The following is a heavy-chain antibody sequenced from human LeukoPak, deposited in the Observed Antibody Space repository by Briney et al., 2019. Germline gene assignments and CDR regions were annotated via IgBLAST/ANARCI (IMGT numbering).Heavy chain of an antibody. CDR2: ISAYNGNT. V-gene: IGHV1-18*01. D-gene: IGHD3-16*02. CDR1: GYTFTSYG. J-gene: IGHJ4*02. CDR3: ARERSDYIWGSYRFLEHYFDY. Sequence: GASVKVSCKASGYTFTSYGISWVRQAPGQGLEWMGWISAYNGNTNYAQKLQGRVTMTTDTSTSTAYMELRSLRSDDTAVYYCARERSDYIWGSYRFLEHYFDYWGQGTLVTVSS.